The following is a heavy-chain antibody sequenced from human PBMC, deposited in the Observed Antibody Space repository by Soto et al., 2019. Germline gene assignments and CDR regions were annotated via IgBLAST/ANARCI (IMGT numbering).Heavy chain of an antibody. D-gene: IGHD6-13*01. CDR3: AAERSRYYFDY. J-gene: IGHJ4*02. CDR2: IVVGSGNT. Sequence: SVKGSCEASGFTFTSSAVQWVRQARGQRLEWIGWIVVGSGNTNYAQKFQERVTITRDMSTSTAYMELSSLRSEDTAVYYCAAERSRYYFDYWGQGTLVTVSS. CDR1: GFTFTSSA. V-gene: IGHV1-58*01.